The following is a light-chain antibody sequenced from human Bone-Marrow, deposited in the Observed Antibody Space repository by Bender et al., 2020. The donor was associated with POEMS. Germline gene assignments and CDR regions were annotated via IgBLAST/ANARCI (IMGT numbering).Light chain of an antibody. J-gene: IGLJ3*02. V-gene: IGLV1-40*01. CDR2: GNT. Sequence: QSVLTKPPSMSAAPGQKVTISCSGSSFNIGNNFVSWYQQLPGTAPKLLIYGNTNRPSGVPDRFSGSKSDTSASLAITGLQAEDEADYYCQSYDSSLSGSVFGGGTKLTVL. CDR3: QSYDSSLSGSV. CDR1: SFNIGNNF.